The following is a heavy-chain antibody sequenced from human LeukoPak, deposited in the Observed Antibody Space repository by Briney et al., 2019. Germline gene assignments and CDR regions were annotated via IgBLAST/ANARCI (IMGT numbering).Heavy chain of an antibody. CDR2: IDYDGGSG. J-gene: IGHJ1*01. V-gene: IGHV3-23*01. Sequence: GGSLRLSCTVSGFILSSYEMSWIRQAPGKGLEWVSSIDYDGGSGHYADSVKGRFTISRDNSNDTLFLHLNSLRGEDTAVYYCTRNSGWYGLSWGQGTLVTVSS. CDR3: TRNSGWYGLS. D-gene: IGHD6-19*01. CDR1: GFILSSYE.